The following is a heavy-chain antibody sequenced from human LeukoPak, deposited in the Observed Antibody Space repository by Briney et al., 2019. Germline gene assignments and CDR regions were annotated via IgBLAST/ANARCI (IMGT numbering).Heavy chain of an antibody. CDR3: AKSFSPTYCSGGSCSLVDAFDI. J-gene: IGHJ3*02. V-gene: IGHV3-23*01. D-gene: IGHD2-15*01. CDR1: GFSFTAYA. CDR2: ISGSGDNT. Sequence: GGSLRLSCAASGFSFTAYAMCWVRQAPGKGLEWVSTISGSGDNTYYADSVKGRFTISRDNSKNTLSLQMNSLRAEDTAVYYCAKSFSPTYCSGGSCSLVDAFDIWGQGAMVTVSS.